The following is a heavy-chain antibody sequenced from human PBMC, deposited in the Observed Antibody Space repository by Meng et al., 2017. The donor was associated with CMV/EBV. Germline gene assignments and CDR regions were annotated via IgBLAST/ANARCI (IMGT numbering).Heavy chain of an antibody. V-gene: IGHV3-48*03. D-gene: IGHD1-1*01. CDR1: GFTFSSYE. CDR3: ARDPAQGTGTP. J-gene: IGHJ5*02. Sequence: GGSLRLSCAASGFTFSSYEMNWVRQAPGKGLEWVSYISSSGSTIYYADSVKGRFTISRDNAKNSLYLQMNSLRAEDTAVYYCARDPAQGTGTPWGQGTLVTVSS. CDR2: ISSSGSTI.